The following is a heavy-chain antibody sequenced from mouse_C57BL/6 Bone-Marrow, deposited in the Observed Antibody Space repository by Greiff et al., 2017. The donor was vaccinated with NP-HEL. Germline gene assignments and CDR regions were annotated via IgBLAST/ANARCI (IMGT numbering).Heavy chain of an antibody. V-gene: IGHV1-82*01. J-gene: IGHJ4*01. D-gene: IGHD1-1*01. Sequence: VQGVESGPELVKPGASVKLSCKASGYAFSSSWMNWVKQRPGKGLEWIGRIYPGDGDTNYNGKFKGKATLTADKSSSTAYLQLSSLTSEDSAVYFCANYYGSSHGAMDYWGQGTSVTVAS. CDR2: IYPGDGDT. CDR3: ANYYGSSHGAMDY. CDR1: GYAFSSSW.